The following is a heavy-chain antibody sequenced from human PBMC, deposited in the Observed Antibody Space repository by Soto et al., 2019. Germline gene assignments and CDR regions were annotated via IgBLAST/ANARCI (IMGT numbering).Heavy chain of an antibody. Sequence: SETLSLTCAVYGGSFSVYYWGWIRHPPGKGREWIGEINHRGSTNNNHTIQSRITMSGATSKNQFSLKLSSLTAADTGVYYCATVNCSSASCCRTAYYGSGGPYFDYWGQGTLVTVSS. J-gene: IGHJ4*02. CDR1: GGSFSVYY. CDR2: INHRGST. D-gene: IGHD3-10*01. CDR3: ATVNCSSASCCRTAYYGSGGPYFDY. V-gene: IGHV4-34*01.